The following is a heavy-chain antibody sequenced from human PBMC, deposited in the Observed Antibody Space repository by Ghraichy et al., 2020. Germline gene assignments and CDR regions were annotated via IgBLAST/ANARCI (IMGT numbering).Heavy chain of an antibody. CDR2: ISGSGGST. CDR1: GFTFSSYA. V-gene: IGHV3-23*01. D-gene: IGHD2-2*01. J-gene: IGHJ4*02. CDR3: AKGRVHRSTSCYFPFDY. Sequence: GGSLRLSCAASGFTFSSYAMSWVRQAPGKGLEWVSAISGSGGSTYYADSVKGRFTISRDNSKNTLYLQMNSLRAEDTAVYYCAKGRVHRSTSCYFPFDYWGQGTLVTVSS.